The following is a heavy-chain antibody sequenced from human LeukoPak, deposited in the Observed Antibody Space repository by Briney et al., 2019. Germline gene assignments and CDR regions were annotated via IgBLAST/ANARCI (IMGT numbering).Heavy chain of an antibody. CDR1: GGTFSSYA. CDR2: IIPIFGTA. CDR3: AGGRYSGYDYYYYYGMDV. V-gene: IGHV1-69*13. J-gene: IGHJ6*02. Sequence: SVKVSCKASGGTFSSYAISWVRQAPGQGLEWMGGIIPIFGTANYAQKFQGRVTITADESTSTAYMELSSLRSEDTAVYYCAGGRYSGYDYYYYYGMDVWGQGTTVTVSS. D-gene: IGHD5-12*01.